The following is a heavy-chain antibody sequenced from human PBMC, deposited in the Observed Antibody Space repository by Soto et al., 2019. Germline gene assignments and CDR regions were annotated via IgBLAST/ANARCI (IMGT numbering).Heavy chain of an antibody. CDR2: INGYNGNT. Sequence: QVQLVQSGAEEKKPGASVKVSCEASGYTFTSYAMHWVRQAPGQRLEWMGWINGYNGNTKYSQKFQGRVTITRDTSASTVYMELSSLGSEDTAVYYCARSSCADVYFDYWGQGTLITVSS. J-gene: IGHJ4*02. V-gene: IGHV1-3*05. D-gene: IGHD6-6*01. CDR3: ARSSCADVYFDY. CDR1: GYTFTSYA.